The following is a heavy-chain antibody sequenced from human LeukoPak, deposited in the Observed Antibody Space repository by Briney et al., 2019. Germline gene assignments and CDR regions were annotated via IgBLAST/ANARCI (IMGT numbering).Heavy chain of an antibody. D-gene: IGHD6-13*01. Sequence: GASVKVSCKASRYTFTGYYMHWVRQAPGQGLEWMGWINPNSGGTNYAQKFQGRVTMTRDTSISTAYMELSRLRSDDTAVYYCARGYSSSWYVTGGPDYWGQGTLVTVSS. CDR3: ARGYSSSWYVTGGPDY. V-gene: IGHV1-2*02. CDR1: RYTFTGYY. J-gene: IGHJ4*02. CDR2: INPNSGGT.